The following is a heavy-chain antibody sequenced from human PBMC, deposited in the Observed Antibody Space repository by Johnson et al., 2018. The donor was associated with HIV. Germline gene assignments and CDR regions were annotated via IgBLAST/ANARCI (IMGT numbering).Heavy chain of an antibody. J-gene: IGHJ3*02. CDR3: ARGRITMIVVDLRGGGFDI. V-gene: IGHV3-9*01. Sequence: VQLVESGGGLVQPGRSLRLSCAASGFTFDDYAMHWVRQAPGKGLEWVSGISWNSGSIDYADSVKGRFTIPRDNAKNSLYLQMKSLRVEDTALYYCARGRITMIVVDLRGGGFDIWGQGTMVTVSS. D-gene: IGHD3-22*01. CDR1: GFTFDDYA. CDR2: ISWNSGSI.